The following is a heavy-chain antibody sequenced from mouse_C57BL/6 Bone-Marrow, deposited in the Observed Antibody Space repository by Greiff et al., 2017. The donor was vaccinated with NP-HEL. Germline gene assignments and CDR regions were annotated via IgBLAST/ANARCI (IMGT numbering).Heavy chain of an antibody. CDR3: AREGVGLRGTWFAY. CDR1: GYTFTSYG. Sequence: QVQLQQSGAELARPGASVKLSCKASGYTFTSYGISWVKQRTGQGLEWIGEIYPRSGNTYYNEKFKGKATLTADKSSSTAYMELRSLTSEDSAVYFCAREGVGLRGTWFAYWGQGTLVTVSA. V-gene: IGHV1-81*01. D-gene: IGHD3-1*01. J-gene: IGHJ3*01. CDR2: IYPRSGNT.